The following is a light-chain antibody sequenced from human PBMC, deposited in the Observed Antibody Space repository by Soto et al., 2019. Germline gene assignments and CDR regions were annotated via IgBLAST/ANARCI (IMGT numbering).Light chain of an antibody. V-gene: IGKV4-1*01. Sequence: DIVFTQSPDSLAVSLGERAPISCKSSQSVLDRSNNKNYLAWYQQKPGQPPKMLIYWASTRESGVPDRFSGSGSGTDFTLTISGLQSEDVAVYYCHQYNTSPQTFGQGTKVDIK. J-gene: IGKJ1*01. CDR1: QSVLDRSNNKNY. CDR2: WAS. CDR3: HQYNTSPQT.